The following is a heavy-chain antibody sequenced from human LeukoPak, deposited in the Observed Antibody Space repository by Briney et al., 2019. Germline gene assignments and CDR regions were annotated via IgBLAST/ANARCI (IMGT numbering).Heavy chain of an antibody. CDR3: VVVLVPAAYWHFDV. V-gene: IGHV3-11*04. D-gene: IGHD2-2*01. J-gene: IGHJ2*01. Sequence: GGSLRLSCAASGFTFSDYYMSWIRQAPGKGLEWVSYISSSGSTIYYADSVKGRFTVSRDNSKNTVYLQMTNLRVEDTAVYFCVVVLVPAAYWHFDVWGSGTLVSVSS. CDR1: GFTFSDYY. CDR2: ISSSGSTI.